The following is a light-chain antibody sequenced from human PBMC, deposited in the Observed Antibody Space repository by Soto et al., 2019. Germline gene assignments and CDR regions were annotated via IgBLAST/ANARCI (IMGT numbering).Light chain of an antibody. CDR2: EVS. J-gene: IGLJ2*01. Sequence: QSALTQPASVSGSPGQSITISCTGTSSDVGGYNYVSWYQQHPGTAPKLMIYEVSNRPSGFSNRFSGSKSGNTASLTISGLQAEDESDYYCSSYTSSSTLVVVGGGTKVTVL. CDR1: SSDVGGYNY. CDR3: SSYTSSSTLVV. V-gene: IGLV2-14*01.